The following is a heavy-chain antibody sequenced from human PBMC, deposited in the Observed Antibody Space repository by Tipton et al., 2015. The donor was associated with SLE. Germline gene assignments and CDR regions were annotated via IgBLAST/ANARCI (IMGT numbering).Heavy chain of an antibody. D-gene: IGHD6-13*01. CDR1: GFTFSGYG. Sequence: SGFTFSGYGMHWVRQAPGKGLEWVAIIWHDGSNSYHAESVKGRFTISRDNSEDTLYLEMNSLRTEDTAVYYCAKDSAFSSSWPVDSWGQGTLGTVSS. J-gene: IGHJ4*02. CDR3: AKDSAFSSSWPVDS. V-gene: IGHV3-30*02. CDR2: IWHDGSNS.